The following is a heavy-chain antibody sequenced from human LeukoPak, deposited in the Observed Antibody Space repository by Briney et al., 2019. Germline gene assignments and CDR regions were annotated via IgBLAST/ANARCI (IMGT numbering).Heavy chain of an antibody. Sequence: GESLKIFCKGSGYIFTSYWIAWVRQMPGKGLEWMGIIYPGDSDTRYSPSFQGQVTISADKSINTAYLQWSSLKASDTAIYYCARHVDSSSWVNWFDPWGQGTLVTVSS. V-gene: IGHV5-51*01. D-gene: IGHD6-13*01. CDR1: GYIFTSYW. J-gene: IGHJ5*02. CDR3: ARHVDSSSWVNWFDP. CDR2: IYPGDSDT.